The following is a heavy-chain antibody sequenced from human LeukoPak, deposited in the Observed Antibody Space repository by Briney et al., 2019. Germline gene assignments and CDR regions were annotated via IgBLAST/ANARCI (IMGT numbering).Heavy chain of an antibody. Sequence: GGSLRLSCAASGFTFRDYYMSWIRQAPGKGLEWVSYISSSGSTIYYADSVKGRFTISRDNAKNSLYLQMNSLRAEDTAVYYCASGYSSSWYRSYYYYYMDVWGKGTTVTVSS. J-gene: IGHJ6*03. CDR1: GFTFRDYY. CDR3: ASGYSSSWYRSYYYYYMDV. V-gene: IGHV3-11*04. D-gene: IGHD6-13*01. CDR2: ISSSGSTI.